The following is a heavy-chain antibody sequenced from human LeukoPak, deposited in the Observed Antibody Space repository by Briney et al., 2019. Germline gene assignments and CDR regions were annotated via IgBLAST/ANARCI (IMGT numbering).Heavy chain of an antibody. D-gene: IGHD5-18*01. CDR1: GYTFTSYY. V-gene: IGHV1-2*07. Sequence: ASVKVSCKASGYTFTSYYMHWVRQAPGQGLEWMGWINPHSGGTNYAHKFQGRATMTRDTSISTAYMELSSLRSDDTAVYYCAREGGSSYGYAYHWGQGTLVTVSS. CDR3: AREGGSSYGYAYH. J-gene: IGHJ5*02. CDR2: INPHSGGT.